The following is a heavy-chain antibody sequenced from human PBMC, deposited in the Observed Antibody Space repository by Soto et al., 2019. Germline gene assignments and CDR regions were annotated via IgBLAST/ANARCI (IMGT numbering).Heavy chain of an antibody. D-gene: IGHD2-21*02. V-gene: IGHV1-18*01. J-gene: IGHJ4*02. CDR1: GYTFTSYG. CDR2: ISAYNGNT. CDR3: ARDQAYCGGDCYSIPHFDY. Sequence: QVQLGQSGAEVKKPGASVKVSCKASGYTFTSYGISWGRQAPGQGLAWMGWISAYNGNTNYAKKLQGRVTMTTDTPTSTAYMELRSLRSDDTAVYYCARDQAYCGGDCYSIPHFDYWGQGTLVTVSS.